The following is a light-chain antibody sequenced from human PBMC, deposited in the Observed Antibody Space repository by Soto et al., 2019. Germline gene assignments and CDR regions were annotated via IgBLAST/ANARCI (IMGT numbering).Light chain of an antibody. J-gene: IGKJ4*01. Sequence: EIVMTQSPATLSVSPGERATLSCRASQSISSNLAWYQQKPGQAPRLLMFRTSSRATGFPARFSGSGSGTEFNLTISSLQSEDFGVYYCQHYGTSTVTFGGGTKVELK. CDR1: QSISSN. V-gene: IGKV3-15*01. CDR2: RTS. CDR3: QHYGTSTVT.